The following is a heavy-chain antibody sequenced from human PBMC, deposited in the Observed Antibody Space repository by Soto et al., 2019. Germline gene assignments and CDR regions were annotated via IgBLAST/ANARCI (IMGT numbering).Heavy chain of an antibody. CDR1: GFTFSRYS. CDR2: IRSGGSPV. J-gene: IGHJ4*02. D-gene: IGHD2-8*01. V-gene: IGHV3-48*01. Sequence: PGGSLRLSCAASGFTFSRYSMNLGRQAPGKGLEWVSCIRSGGSPVYYADSVKGRFTISRDDARNSLYLQLNSLRVEDTAVYYCAREIYGSNEGIVYWGQGTQVTVSS. CDR3: AREIYGSNEGIVY.